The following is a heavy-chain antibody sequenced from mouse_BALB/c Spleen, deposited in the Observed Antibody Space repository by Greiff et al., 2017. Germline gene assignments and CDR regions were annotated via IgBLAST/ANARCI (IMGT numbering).Heavy chain of an antibody. CDR3: TRDPTVVADD. CDR1: GFTFSSYT. D-gene: IGHD1-1*01. J-gene: IGHJ2*01. CDR2: ISSGGSYT. Sequence: EVMLVESGGGLVKPGGSLKLSCAASGFTFSSYTMSWVRQTPEKRLEWVATISSGGSYTYYPDSVKGRFTISRDNAKNTLYLQMSSLKSEDTAMYYCTRDPTVVADDWGQGTPLTVAA. V-gene: IGHV5-6-4*01.